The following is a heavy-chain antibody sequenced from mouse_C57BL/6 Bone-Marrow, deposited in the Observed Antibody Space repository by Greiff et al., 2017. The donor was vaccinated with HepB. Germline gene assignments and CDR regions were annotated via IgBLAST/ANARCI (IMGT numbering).Heavy chain of an antibody. D-gene: IGHD2-4*01. CDR3: ARHDYDWFAY. V-gene: IGHV5-12*01. J-gene: IGHJ3*01. Sequence: EVKLVESGGGLVQPGGSLKLSCAASGFTFSDYYMYWVRQTPEKRLEWVAYISNGGGSTYYPDTVKGRFTISRDNAKNTLYLQMSRLKSEDTAMYYCARHDYDWFAYWGQGTLVTVSA. CDR1: GFTFSDYY. CDR2: ISNGGGST.